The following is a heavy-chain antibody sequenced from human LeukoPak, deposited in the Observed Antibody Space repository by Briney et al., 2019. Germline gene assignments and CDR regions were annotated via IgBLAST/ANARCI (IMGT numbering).Heavy chain of an antibody. V-gene: IGHV3-23*01. CDR1: GFTFSSYA. CDR3: AKSYYDFWSGYSTFDY. Sequence: GGSLRLSCAASGFTFSSYAMSWVRQAPGKGLEWVSAISGSGGSTYYADSVKGRFTISRDNSKNTLYLQMNSLRAEDTAVYYCAKSYYDFWSGYSTFDYWGQGTLVTVSS. J-gene: IGHJ4*02. D-gene: IGHD3-3*01. CDR2: ISGSGGST.